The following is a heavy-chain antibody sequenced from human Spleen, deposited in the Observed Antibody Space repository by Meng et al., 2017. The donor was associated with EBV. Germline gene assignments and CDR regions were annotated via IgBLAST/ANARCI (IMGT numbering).Heavy chain of an antibody. CDR2: ISYDGSKK. D-gene: IGHD6-19*01. J-gene: IGHJ4*02. CDR1: GFTFSSSG. Sequence: VPLVEAGGGVAQPGRSLRLSCAASGFTFSSSGMPWVRQAPGKGLEWVAVISYDGSKKYADSVKGRFTISRDNSKNTVFLQMDSLRAEDTAVYYCVKRAESDYWGQGTLVTVSS. V-gene: IGHV3-30*18. CDR3: VKRAESDY.